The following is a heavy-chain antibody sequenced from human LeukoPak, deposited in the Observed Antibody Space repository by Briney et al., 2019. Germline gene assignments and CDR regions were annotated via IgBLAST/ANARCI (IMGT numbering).Heavy chain of an antibody. J-gene: IGHJ1*01. CDR3: ASGRYFDWSPGPSGQFQH. CDR2: INPSGGST. V-gene: IGHV1-46*01. D-gene: IGHD3-9*01. CDR1: GYTFTSYY. Sequence: ASVKVSCKASGYTFTSYYMHWVRQAPGQGLEWMGIINPSGGSTSYAQKFQGRVTMTRDTSTSTVYMELSSLRSEDTAVYYCASGRYFDWSPGPSGQFQHWGQGTLVTVSS.